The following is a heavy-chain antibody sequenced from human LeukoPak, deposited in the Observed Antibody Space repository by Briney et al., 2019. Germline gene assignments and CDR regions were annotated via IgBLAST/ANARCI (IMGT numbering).Heavy chain of an antibody. J-gene: IGHJ4*02. D-gene: IGHD3-22*01. CDR1: GGSISSGGYY. Sequence: SQTLSLTCTVSGGSISSGGYYWSWIRQHPGKGLEWIGYIYYSGSTYYNPSLKSRVTISVDTSKNQFSLKLSSVTAADTAVYYCASNVYDSSGYYQRWGQGTLVTVSS. CDR2: IYYSGST. CDR3: ASNVYDSSGYYQR. V-gene: IGHV4-31*03.